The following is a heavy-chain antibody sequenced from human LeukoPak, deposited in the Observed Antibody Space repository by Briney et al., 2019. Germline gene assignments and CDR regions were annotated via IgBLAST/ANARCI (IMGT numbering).Heavy chain of an antibody. CDR2: IYPGDSDT. D-gene: IGHD3-22*01. CDR1: GYSFTSYW. V-gene: IGHV5-51*01. Sequence: GESLKISCKGSGYSFTSYWIGWVRQMPGKGLEWMGIIYPGDSDTRYSPSFQGQVTISADKSISTAYVQWSSLKASDTAMYYCARQENYYDRSGYGETHCYFDYWGQGTLVTVSS. CDR3: ARQENYYDRSGYGETHCYFDY. J-gene: IGHJ4*02.